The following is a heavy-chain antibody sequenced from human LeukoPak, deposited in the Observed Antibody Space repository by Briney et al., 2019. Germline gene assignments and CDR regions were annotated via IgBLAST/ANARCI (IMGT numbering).Heavy chain of an antibody. J-gene: IGHJ5*01. V-gene: IGHV3-30-3*01. CDR1: GFTFSSYA. CDR2: ISYDGSNK. CDR3: ARSLDNWYASNNLFDS. D-gene: IGHD2-8*01. Sequence: GGSLRLSCAASGFTFSSYAMHWVRQAPGKGLEWVAVISYDGSNKYYADSVKGRFTISRDNSKNTLYLQMNSLRAEDTAVYFCARSLDNWYASNNLFDSWGQGTLVTVSS.